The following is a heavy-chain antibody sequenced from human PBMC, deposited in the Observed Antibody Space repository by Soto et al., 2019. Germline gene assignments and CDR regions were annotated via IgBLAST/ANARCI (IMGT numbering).Heavy chain of an antibody. CDR3: ARDLGWNDGVSWFDP. CDR1: GFIFSSYW. D-gene: IGHD1-1*01. J-gene: IGHJ5*02. Sequence: QLGGSLRLSCAASGFIFSSYWMHWVRQAPGKGLVWVSRSNSDGSSTSYADSVKGRFTISRDNAKNALYLQMNSLRVEDTAVYYCARDLGWNDGVSWFDPWGQGTLVTVSS. CDR2: SNSDGSST. V-gene: IGHV3-74*01.